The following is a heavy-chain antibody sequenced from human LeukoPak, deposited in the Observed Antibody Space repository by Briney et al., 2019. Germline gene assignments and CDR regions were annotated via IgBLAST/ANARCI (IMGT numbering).Heavy chain of an antibody. D-gene: IGHD6-13*01. Sequence: SETLSLTCAVYGGSFSGYYWSWIRQPPGKGLEWIGEINHSGSTNHNPSLKSRVTISVDTSKNQFSLKLSSVTAADTAVYYCARGGRIAAARFWGQGTLVTVSS. CDR2: INHSGST. J-gene: IGHJ4*02. CDR3: ARGGRIAAARF. V-gene: IGHV4-34*01. CDR1: GGSFSGYY.